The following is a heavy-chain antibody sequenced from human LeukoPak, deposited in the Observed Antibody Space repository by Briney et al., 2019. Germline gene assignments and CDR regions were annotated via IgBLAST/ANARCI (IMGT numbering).Heavy chain of an antibody. CDR1: GGSISSYY. CDR2: IYYSGTT. Sequence: PSETLSLTCTVSGGSISSYYWSWIRQPPGKGLEWIGYIYYSGTTYYNPSLESRVTISVDTSKNQFSLKLSSVTAADTAVYYCVRNSNDYSYFDYWGQGTLVTVSA. V-gene: IGHV4-59*06. J-gene: IGHJ4*02. CDR3: VRNSNDYSYFDY. D-gene: IGHD3-22*01.